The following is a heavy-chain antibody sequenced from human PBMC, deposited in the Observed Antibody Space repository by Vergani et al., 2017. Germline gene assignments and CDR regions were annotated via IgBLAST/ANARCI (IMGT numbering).Heavy chain of an antibody. CDR3: ARGDYGILTGYRY. CDR1: GYTFSNYY. D-gene: IGHD3-9*01. CDR2: INPSGGHT. J-gene: IGHJ4*02. Sequence: QVHVVQSGAEVKKSGASVKVSCKTSGYTFSNYYMHWVRQAPGQGLEWMGIINPSGGHTNYAQKFQGRVTMTRDTSTSTVYMELSSLRSEDTAISYCARGDYGILTGYRYWGQGTLVTVSA. V-gene: IGHV1-46*03.